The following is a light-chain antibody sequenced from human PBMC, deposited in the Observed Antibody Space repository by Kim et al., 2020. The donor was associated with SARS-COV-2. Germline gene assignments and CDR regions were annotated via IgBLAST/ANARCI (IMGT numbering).Light chain of an antibody. CDR1: KLGDKY. V-gene: IGLV3-1*01. J-gene: IGLJ3*02. Sequence: SYELTQPPSVSVSPGQTASITCSGDKLGDKYACWYQQKPGQSPVLVIYQDSKRPSGIPERFSGSNSGNTATLTISGTQAMDEADYYCQAWDSSTEVFGGGTQADRP. CDR2: QDS. CDR3: QAWDSSTEV.